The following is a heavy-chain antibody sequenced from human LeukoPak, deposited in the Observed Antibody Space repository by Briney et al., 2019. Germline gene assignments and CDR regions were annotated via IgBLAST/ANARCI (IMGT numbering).Heavy chain of an antibody. CDR2: ISAYNGNT. Sequence: ASVKVSCKASGYTFTSYGISWVRQAPGQGLEWMGWISAYNGNTMFAQRFQDRVTVTTDTSANTAYMELRSLRSDDTAVYLCARTNLNCKSGVCYDYWGQGTLVTVSS. V-gene: IGHV1-18*01. J-gene: IGHJ4*02. CDR3: ARTNLNCKSGVCYDY. CDR1: GYTFTSYG. D-gene: IGHD2-8*01.